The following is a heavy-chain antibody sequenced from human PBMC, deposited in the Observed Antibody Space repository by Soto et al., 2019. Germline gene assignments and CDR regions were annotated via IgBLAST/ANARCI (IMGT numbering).Heavy chain of an antibody. CDR1: GDTFSRYA. CDR3: ARERGFSARQHFDS. D-gene: IGHD3-10*01. CDR2: IKPIFGTT. Sequence: QVQLVQSGAEVKKPGSSVKVSCKASGDTFSRYAISWVRQAPGQGLEWMGGIKPIFGTTNYAQKFRGRVTITADESTGTAYMELISLRFEDTAVYYCARERGFSARQHFDSWGQGTLVTVSS. V-gene: IGHV1-69*01. J-gene: IGHJ4*02.